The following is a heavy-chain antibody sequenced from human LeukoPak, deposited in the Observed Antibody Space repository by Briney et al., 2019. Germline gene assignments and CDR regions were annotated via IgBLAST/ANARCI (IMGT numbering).Heavy chain of an antibody. J-gene: IGHJ4*02. CDR1: GGSFSGYY. D-gene: IGHD3-10*01. CDR2: INHSGST. Sequence: SETLSLACAVYGGSFSGYYWSWIRQPPGKGLEWIGEINHSGSTNYNPSLKSRVTISVDTSKNQFSLKLSSVTAADTAVYYCARANDYYGSGIPYYFDYWGQGILVTVSS. CDR3: ARANDYYGSGIPYYFDY. V-gene: IGHV4-34*01.